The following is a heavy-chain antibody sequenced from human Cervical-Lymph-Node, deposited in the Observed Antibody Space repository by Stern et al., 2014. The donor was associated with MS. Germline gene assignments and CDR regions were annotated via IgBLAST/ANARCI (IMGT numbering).Heavy chain of an antibody. D-gene: IGHD5/OR15-5a*01. J-gene: IGHJ4*02. CDR3: ALSAFDY. CDR2: INRSDDDT. CDR1: GFTFTNYY. Sequence: DQLVESGAEVKKAGASVKVSCKASGFTFTNYYVHWVRQAPGQGLEWMGIINRSDDDTGYAQKFQGRLTVTRDTSTSTVYMELSRLTSEDTAVYYCALSAFDYWGQGTLVTVSS. V-gene: IGHV1-46*01.